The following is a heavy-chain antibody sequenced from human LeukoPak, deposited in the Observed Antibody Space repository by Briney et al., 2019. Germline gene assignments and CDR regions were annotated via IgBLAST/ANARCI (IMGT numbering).Heavy chain of an antibody. CDR3: ARPTWRYCSSTSCFHPPYFDY. CDR1: GFTFSSYA. J-gene: IGHJ4*02. D-gene: IGHD2-2*01. V-gene: IGHV3-21*01. CDR2: ISSSSSYI. Sequence: GGSLRLSCAASGFTFSSYAMSWVRQAPGKGLEWVSSISSSSSYIYYADSVKGRFTISRDNAKNSLYLQMNSLRAEDTAVYYCARPTWRYCSSTSCFHPPYFDYWGQGTLVTVSS.